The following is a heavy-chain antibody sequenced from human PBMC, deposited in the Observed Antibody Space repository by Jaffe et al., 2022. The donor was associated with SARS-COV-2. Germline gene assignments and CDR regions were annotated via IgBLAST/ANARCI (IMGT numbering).Heavy chain of an antibody. V-gene: IGHV4-31*03. CDR2: IYYSGST. CDR1: GGSISSGGYY. CDR3: ARDNGYYYDSSGYLNWFDP. D-gene: IGHD3-22*01. J-gene: IGHJ5*02. Sequence: QVQLQESGPGLVKPSQTLSLTCTVSGGSISSGGYYWSWIRQHPGKGLEWIGYIYYSGSTYYNPSLKSRVTISVDTSKNQFSLKLSSVTAADTAVYYCARDNGYYYDSSGYLNWFDPWGQGTLVTVSS.